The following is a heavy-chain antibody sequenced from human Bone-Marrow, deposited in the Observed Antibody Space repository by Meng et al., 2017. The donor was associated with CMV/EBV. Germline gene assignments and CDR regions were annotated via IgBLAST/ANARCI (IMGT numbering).Heavy chain of an antibody. CDR1: GYNFANYW. CDR3: ARHPGGRAGPRYFDF. D-gene: IGHD3-10*01. J-gene: IGHJ4*01. V-gene: IGHV5-51*01. CDR2: IYPGDSDT. Sequence: KVSCKAYGYNFANYWIGWVRQMPGKGLEWMGIIYPGDSDTTYSPSFQGKATLSVDKSIGAAYLKWSGLQASDTAIYYCARHPGGRAGPRYFDFWGQGTLVTVS.